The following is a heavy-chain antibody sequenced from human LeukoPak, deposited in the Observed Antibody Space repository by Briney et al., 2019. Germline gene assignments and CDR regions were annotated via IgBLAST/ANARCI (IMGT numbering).Heavy chain of an antibody. Sequence: SETVSLTCTVSGYSISSGYYWAWIRQPPGKGLQRIGSFYYSGSTYYNPSLKSRVTIYVDTSKNQFSLKLSSVTAADTAVYYCARGRRDGYNLEYFDKWGQGTLVTVSS. J-gene: IGHJ4*02. V-gene: IGHV4-38-2*02. CDR2: FYYSGST. D-gene: IGHD5-24*01. CDR3: ARGRRDGYNLEYFDK. CDR1: GYSISSGYY.